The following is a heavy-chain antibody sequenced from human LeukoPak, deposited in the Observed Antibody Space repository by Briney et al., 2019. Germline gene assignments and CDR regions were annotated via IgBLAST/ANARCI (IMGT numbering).Heavy chain of an antibody. CDR2: ISSSGSTI. V-gene: IGHV3-48*03. Sequence: GGSLRLSCAASGFTFSSYEMNWFRQAPGKGLEWVSYISSSGSTIYYADSVKGRFTISRDNAKNSLYLQMNSLRAEDTAVYYCAREGTERSPAWYYGMDVWGQGTTVTVSS. CDR3: AREGTERSPAWYYGMDV. D-gene: IGHD1-1*01. CDR1: GFTFSSYE. J-gene: IGHJ6*02.